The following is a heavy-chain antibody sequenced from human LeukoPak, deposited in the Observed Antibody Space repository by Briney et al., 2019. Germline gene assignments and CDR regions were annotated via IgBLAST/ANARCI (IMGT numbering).Heavy chain of an antibody. V-gene: IGHV4-39*01. CDR3: ARHRAVGATTALGAFDI. CDR2: IYYSGST. Sequence: SETLSLTCTVSGGSISSSSYYWGWIRQPPGKGLEWIGSIYYSGSTYYNPSLKSRVTISVDTSKNQFSLKLGSVTAADTAVYYCARHRAVGATTALGAFDIWGQGTMVTVSS. CDR1: GGSISSSSYY. D-gene: IGHD1-26*01. J-gene: IGHJ3*02.